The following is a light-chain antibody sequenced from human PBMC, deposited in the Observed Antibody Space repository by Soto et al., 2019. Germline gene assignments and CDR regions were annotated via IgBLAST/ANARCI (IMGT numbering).Light chain of an antibody. J-gene: IGLJ1*01. CDR2: QVS. CDR3: CSHAGFNTPYV. CDR1: SSDVGGYYY. V-gene: IGLV2-14*01. Sequence: SVLAQPASVSGSPGQSITISCTGTSSDVGGYYYVSWYQHHPGKAPKLMIYQVSNRPSGVSNRFSGSKSGNTASLTISGLQTEDEADYYCCSHAGFNTPYVFATGTKVTVL.